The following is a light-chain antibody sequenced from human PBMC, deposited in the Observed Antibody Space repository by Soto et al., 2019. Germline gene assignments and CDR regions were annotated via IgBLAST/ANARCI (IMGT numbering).Light chain of an antibody. CDR3: AAWDDSLNGYV. V-gene: IGLV1-44*01. Sequence: QSVLTQPPSASGTPGQRVTISCSGSSSNIGSNTVNWYQQLLGTAPKLLIYSYDQRPSGVPDRFSGSKSGTSASLAISGLQSEDEADYYCAAWDDSLNGYVFGTGTKVTVL. CDR1: SSNIGSNT. J-gene: IGLJ1*01. CDR2: SYD.